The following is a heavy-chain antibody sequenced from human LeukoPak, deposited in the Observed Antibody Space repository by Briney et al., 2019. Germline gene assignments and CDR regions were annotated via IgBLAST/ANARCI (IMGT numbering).Heavy chain of an antibody. Sequence: KPSQTLSLTCTVSGGSISSGGYYWSWIRQHPGKGLEWIGYIYCSGNTYYSPSLKSRVTISVDTSKNQFSLKLSSVTAADTAVYYCARPSSSGYFDYWGQGTLVTVSS. CDR1: GGSISSGGYY. V-gene: IGHV4-31*03. CDR3: ARPSSSGYFDY. CDR2: IYCSGNT. D-gene: IGHD2-15*01. J-gene: IGHJ4*02.